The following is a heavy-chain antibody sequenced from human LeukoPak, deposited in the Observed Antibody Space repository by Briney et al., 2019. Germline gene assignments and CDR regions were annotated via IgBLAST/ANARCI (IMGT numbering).Heavy chain of an antibody. CDR3: AKGSYDFWSGYYRRIWGGYYYGMDV. V-gene: IGHV3-30*18. J-gene: IGHJ6*02. CDR1: GFTFSSYG. D-gene: IGHD3-3*01. CDR2: ISYDGSNK. Sequence: GGSLRLSCAASGFTFSSYGMHWVRQAPGKGLEWVAVISYDGSNKYYADSVKGRFTISRDNSKNTLYLQMNSPRAEDTAVYYCAKGSYDFWSGYYRRIWGGYYYGMDVWGQGTTVTVSS.